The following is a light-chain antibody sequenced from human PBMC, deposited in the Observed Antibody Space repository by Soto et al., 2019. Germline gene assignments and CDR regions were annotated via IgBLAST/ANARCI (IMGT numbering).Light chain of an antibody. CDR2: GAS. CDR3: HQYGRAPRT. Sequence: ELVLTQSPGTLSLSPGERATLSCRSSQSVSSSYLAWYQQKPGQAPRLLIYGASSRATGIPERFSGSGSGTDFTLTISRLEPEELAVYYCHQYGRAPRTFGQGTKVDIK. CDR1: QSVSSSY. V-gene: IGKV3-20*01. J-gene: IGKJ1*01.